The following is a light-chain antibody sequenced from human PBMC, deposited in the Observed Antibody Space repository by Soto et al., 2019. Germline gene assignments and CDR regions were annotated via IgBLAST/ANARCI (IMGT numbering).Light chain of an antibody. CDR1: QSVSSY. Sequence: EIVLTQSPATLSLSPGERATLSCRASQSVSSYLAWYQQKPGQAPRLLIYDASNRATGIPARFSGSGSGTDLTLTISSLDPEDFAVYYCQQRSTWPPYTFGQGTNREIK. V-gene: IGKV3-11*01. J-gene: IGKJ2*01. CDR2: DAS. CDR3: QQRSTWPPYT.